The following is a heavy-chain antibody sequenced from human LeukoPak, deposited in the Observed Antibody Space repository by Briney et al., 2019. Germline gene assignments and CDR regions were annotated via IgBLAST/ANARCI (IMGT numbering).Heavy chain of an antibody. CDR1: GFTFSSYA. J-gene: IGHJ4*02. V-gene: IGHV3-7*01. Sequence: GGSLRLSCAASGFTFSSYAMSWVRQAPGKGLEWVANINQDGSEKYYVDSVKGRFTISRDNAKNSLYLQMNSLRAEDTAVYYCARDKGYYDSSGYYLYWGQGTLVTVSS. D-gene: IGHD3-22*01. CDR3: ARDKGYYDSSGYYLY. CDR2: INQDGSEK.